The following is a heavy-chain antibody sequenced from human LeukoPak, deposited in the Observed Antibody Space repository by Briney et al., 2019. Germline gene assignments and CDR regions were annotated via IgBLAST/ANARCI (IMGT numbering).Heavy chain of an antibody. CDR3: ARVSGYYDRSGYYLDAFDI. D-gene: IGHD3-22*01. J-gene: IGHJ3*02. Sequence: SETLSLTCTVSGGSISSYYWSWIRQPAGKGLEWIGRIYTSGSTNYNPSLKSRVTMSVDTSKNQFSLKLSSVTAADTAVYYCARVSGYYDRSGYYLDAFDIWGQGTMVTVSS. V-gene: IGHV4-4*07. CDR1: GGSISSYY. CDR2: IYTSGST.